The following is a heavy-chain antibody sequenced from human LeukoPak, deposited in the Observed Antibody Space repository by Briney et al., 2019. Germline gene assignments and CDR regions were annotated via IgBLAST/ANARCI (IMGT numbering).Heavy chain of an antibody. CDR3: ARAQLQNDALDI. D-gene: IGHD2-2*01. Sequence: PGGSLRLSCVASGFTFNNYVMHWVRQAPGKGLEYVSLINGNGVSPYFANSMKDRFTISRDNSRNTMYLQLGSLRVEDTAVYYCARAQLQNDALDIWGQGTMVTVSS. CDR2: INGNGVSP. J-gene: IGHJ3*02. V-gene: IGHV3-64*01. CDR1: GFTFNNYV.